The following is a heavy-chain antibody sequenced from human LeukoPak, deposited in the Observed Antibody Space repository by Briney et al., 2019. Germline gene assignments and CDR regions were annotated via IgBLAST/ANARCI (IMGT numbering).Heavy chain of an antibody. D-gene: IGHD3-10*01. Sequence: SQTLSLTCTVSGGSISSGGYYWSWIRQHPGKGLEWIGYIYYSGSTYYNPSLKSRVTISVDTSKNQFSLKLSSVTAADTAVYYCARGFGTRLYFDYWGQGTLVTVSS. V-gene: IGHV4-31*03. CDR2: IYYSGST. J-gene: IGHJ4*02. CDR3: ARGFGTRLYFDY. CDR1: GGSISSGGYY.